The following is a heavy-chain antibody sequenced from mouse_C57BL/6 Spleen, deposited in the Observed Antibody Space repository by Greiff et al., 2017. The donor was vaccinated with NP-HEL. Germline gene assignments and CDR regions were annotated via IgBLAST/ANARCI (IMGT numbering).Heavy chain of an antibody. J-gene: IGHJ2*01. CDR3: ARVNYSNYPDY. Sequence: EVKLEESGPGLVKPSQSLSLTCSVTGYSITSGYYWNWIRQLPGNQLEWMGYISYDGSSNYNPSLKNRISITRDTSKNQFFLKLNSVTTEDTATYYCARVNYSNYPDYWGQGTTLTVSS. CDR1: GYSITSGYY. CDR2: ISYDGSS. V-gene: IGHV3-6*01. D-gene: IGHD2-5*01.